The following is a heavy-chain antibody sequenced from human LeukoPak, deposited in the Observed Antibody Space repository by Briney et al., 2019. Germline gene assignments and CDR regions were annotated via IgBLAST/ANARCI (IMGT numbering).Heavy chain of an antibody. CDR3: ARDWNYVFWFDP. J-gene: IGHJ5*02. V-gene: IGHV4-34*01. Sequence: PSETLSLTCAVYGGSFSGYYWSWIRQPPGKGLEWIGSIYHSGSTYYNPSLKSRVTISVDTSKNQFSLKLSSVTAADTAVYYCARDWNYVFWFDPWGQGTLVTVSS. CDR1: GGSFSGYY. CDR2: IYHSGST. D-gene: IGHD1-7*01.